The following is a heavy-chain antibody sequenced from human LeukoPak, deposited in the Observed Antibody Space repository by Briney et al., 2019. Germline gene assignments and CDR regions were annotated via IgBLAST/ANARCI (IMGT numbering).Heavy chain of an antibody. CDR3: AKEKYYDSSGYDYYYYYMDV. D-gene: IGHD3-22*01. Sequence: PGGSLRLSCAASGFTFSSYRMHWVRQAPGKGLVWVSRINSDGSSTSYADSVKGRFTISRDNAKNTLYLQMNSLTAEDTAVYYCAKEKYYDSSGYDYYYYYMDVWGKGTTVTISS. CDR2: INSDGSST. V-gene: IGHV3-74*01. CDR1: GFTFSSYR. J-gene: IGHJ6*03.